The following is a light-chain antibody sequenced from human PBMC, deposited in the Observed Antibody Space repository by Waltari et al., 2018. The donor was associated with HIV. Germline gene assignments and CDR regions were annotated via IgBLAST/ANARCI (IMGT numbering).Light chain of an antibody. CDR3: AAWDDSLRGGV. V-gene: IGLV1-44*01. CDR2: NNN. CDR1: TSNIGTNS. Sequence: SLLTPPPSASGTPGPWVTISCSGRTSNIGTNSVNWDHPLPGTATKLLSYNNNQRPSGVPDRFSGAKSGTSASLAISGLQSEDEADYHCAAWDDSLRGGVFGRGTKLEVL. J-gene: IGLJ3*02.